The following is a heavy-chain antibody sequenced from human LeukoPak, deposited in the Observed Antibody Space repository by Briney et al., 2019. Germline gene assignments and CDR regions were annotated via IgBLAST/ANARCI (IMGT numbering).Heavy chain of an antibody. CDR1: GFTFSSNW. V-gene: IGHV3-74*01. J-gene: IGHJ4*02. D-gene: IGHD4-17*01. CDR3: ARGYGDYFDY. Sequence: GGSLRLSCAASGFTFSSNWMHWVRQAPGKGLVWVSRISDGSTTNYADSVKGRFTISRDNAKNTLYLQMNSLRAEDTAVYYCARGYGDYFDYWGQGTLVTVSS. CDR2: ISDGSTT.